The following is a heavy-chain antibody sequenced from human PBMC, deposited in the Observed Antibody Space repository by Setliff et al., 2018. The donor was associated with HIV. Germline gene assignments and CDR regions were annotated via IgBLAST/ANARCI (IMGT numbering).Heavy chain of an antibody. D-gene: IGHD3-3*01. V-gene: IGHV4-34*01. CDR1: GESLSGYS. CDR2: MNHGGST. CDR3: ARDRGDHTFWRTYVNHDAFEI. Sequence: PSETLSLTCGVYGESLSGYSWNWIRQPPGKRLEWIGEMNHGGSTNYNPSLKSRPTISLDTSKKQLSLKVASVTAADTAVYYCARDRGDHTFWRTYVNHDAFEIWGQGTMVTVSS. J-gene: IGHJ3*02.